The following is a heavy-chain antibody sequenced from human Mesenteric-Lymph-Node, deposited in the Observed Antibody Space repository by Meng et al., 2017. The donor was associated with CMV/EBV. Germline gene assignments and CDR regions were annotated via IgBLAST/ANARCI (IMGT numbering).Heavy chain of an antibody. D-gene: IGHD3-3*01. J-gene: IGHJ6*02. CDR3: AREGSGVGYYYYYGMDV. CDR1: GGTFSSYA. CDR2: IIPIFGTA. Sequence: SVKVSCKASGGTFSSYAISWVRQAPAQGLEWMGGIIPIFGTANYAQKFQGRVTITRNTSISTAYMELSSLRSEDTAVYYCAREGSGVGYYYYYGMDVWGQGTTVTVSS. V-gene: IGHV1-69*05.